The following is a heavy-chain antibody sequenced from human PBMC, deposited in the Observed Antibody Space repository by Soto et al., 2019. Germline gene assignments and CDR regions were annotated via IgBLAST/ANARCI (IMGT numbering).Heavy chain of an antibody. CDR2: IWYDGSNK. CDR3: ARASISSYSNYYYGMDV. CDR1: GVTCISYG. D-gene: IGHD4-4*01. Sequence: SLRLSCAASGVTCISYGMHWVRQAPGKGLEWVAVIWYDGSNKYYADSVKGRFTISRDNSKNTLYLQMNSLRAEDTAVYYCARASISSYSNYYYGMDVWGQGTTVTVSS. J-gene: IGHJ6*02. V-gene: IGHV3-33*01.